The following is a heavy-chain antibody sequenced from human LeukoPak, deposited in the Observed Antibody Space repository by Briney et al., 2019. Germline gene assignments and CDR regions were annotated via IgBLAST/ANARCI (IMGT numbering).Heavy chain of an antibody. CDR3: ARGEDGFDY. V-gene: IGHV1-18*01. Sequence: GASVKVSCKASGYTFTSHGINWVRQAPGQGLEWMGWISGYNGNTEFAQKFQGRVTMTTDRSTNTVYMELRSLRSDDTAVYYCARGEDGFDYWGQGTLVTVSS. CDR1: GYTFTSHG. D-gene: IGHD5-24*01. CDR2: ISGYNGNT. J-gene: IGHJ4*02.